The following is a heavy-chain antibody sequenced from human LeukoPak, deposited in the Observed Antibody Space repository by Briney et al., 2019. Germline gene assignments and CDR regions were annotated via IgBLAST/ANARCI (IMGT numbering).Heavy chain of an antibody. V-gene: IGHV4-59*01. J-gene: IGHJ6*03. Sequence: ASETLSLTCTVSGGSISSYYWSWIRQPPGKGLEWIGYIYYSGSTNYNPSLKSRVTISVDTSKKQFSLKLSSVTAEDTAVYYCARGYYYYYYMDVWGKGTTVTISS. CDR3: ARGYYYYYYMDV. CDR2: IYYSGST. CDR1: GGSISSYY.